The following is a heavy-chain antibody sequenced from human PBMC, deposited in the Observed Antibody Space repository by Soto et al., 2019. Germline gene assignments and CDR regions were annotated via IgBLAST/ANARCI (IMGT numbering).Heavy chain of an antibody. CDR2: IYYSAMP. J-gene: IGHJ4*02. D-gene: IGHD6-13*01. CDR1: GGSITRGAYY. V-gene: IGHV4-30-4*01. Sequence: SETLSLTCNVSGGSITRGAYYWSWLRQPPGKGLEWIGYIYYSAMPYYNPSLKSRVTISVDTSKNQFSLSMTSVTAADTAVYYCARGSALLFYYFDYWGQGTPVTVSS. CDR3: ARGSALLFYYFDY.